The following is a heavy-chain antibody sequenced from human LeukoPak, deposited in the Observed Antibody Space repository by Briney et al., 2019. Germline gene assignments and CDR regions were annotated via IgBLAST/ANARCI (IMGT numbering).Heavy chain of an antibody. Sequence: PGGSLRLSCAASGFTFSSYSMNWVRQAPGKGLEWVAFIRYDGSNKYYEDSVKGRFTISRDNSKNTLYLQMNSLRAEDTAVYYCAKGYCSGGSCPFDHWGQGTLVTVSS. CDR1: GFTFSSYS. CDR2: IRYDGSNK. D-gene: IGHD2-15*01. V-gene: IGHV3-30*02. J-gene: IGHJ4*02. CDR3: AKGYCSGGSCPFDH.